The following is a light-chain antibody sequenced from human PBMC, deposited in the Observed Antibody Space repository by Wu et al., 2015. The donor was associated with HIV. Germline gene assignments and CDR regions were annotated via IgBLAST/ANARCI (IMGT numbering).Light chain of an antibody. CDR2: DTS. CDR1: LNVITN. Sequence: EIVMTQSPVTLSVSPGGRATLSCRASLNVITNLAWYQQKPGQPPRLLFFDTSTRALGIPARFSGSGFGTEFTLTINNIESEDFGVYYCQQYESRPRTFGQGTKVEIK. V-gene: IGKV3-15*01. CDR3: QQYESRPRT. J-gene: IGKJ1*01.